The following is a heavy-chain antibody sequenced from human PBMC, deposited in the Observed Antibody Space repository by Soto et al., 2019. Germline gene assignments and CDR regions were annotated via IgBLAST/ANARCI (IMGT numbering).Heavy chain of an antibody. CDR2: ISQSGFT. Sequence: SETLSLTCTVSGGSISTSSSYWGWIRQPPGKGLEWIGRISQSGFTNYNPSLESRVTLSVDTSKSEFSLHLTSMTAADTALYYCARGLFSSGWYSYFDPWGQGTPVTVSS. D-gene: IGHD6-19*01. J-gene: IGHJ5*02. CDR1: GGSISTSSSY. V-gene: IGHV4-39*01. CDR3: ARGLFSSGWYSYFDP.